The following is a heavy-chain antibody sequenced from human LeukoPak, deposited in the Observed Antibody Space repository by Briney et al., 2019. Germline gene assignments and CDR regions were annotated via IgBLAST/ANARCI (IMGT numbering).Heavy chain of an antibody. V-gene: IGHV3-7*01. CDR1: GFTFSSYW. CDR3: ASGRNMAN. D-gene: IGHD2/OR15-2a*01. J-gene: IGHJ6*04. CDR2: IKQDGSEE. Sequence: PGGSLRLSCAASGFTFSSYWMSWVRQAPGKGLEWVANIKQDGSEEYYVDSVKGRFTISRDNGKNSLYLQMSSLRDEDTSVYYCASGRNMANWGKGTTVTVSS.